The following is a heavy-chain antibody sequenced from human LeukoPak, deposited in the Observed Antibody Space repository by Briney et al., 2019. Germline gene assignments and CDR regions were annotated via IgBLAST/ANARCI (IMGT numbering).Heavy chain of an antibody. V-gene: IGHV4-59*08. CDR3: ARQGYGGNSEFAY. J-gene: IGHJ4*02. CDR1: TGSISSYY. CDR2: IYCSGST. D-gene: IGHD4-23*01. Sequence: TASETLSLTCTVSTGSISSYYWSWIRQPPGKGLEWIGYIYCSGSTNYNPSLKSRVTISVDTSKNQFSLKLSSVTAADTAVYYCARQGYGGNSEFAYWGQGTLVTVSS.